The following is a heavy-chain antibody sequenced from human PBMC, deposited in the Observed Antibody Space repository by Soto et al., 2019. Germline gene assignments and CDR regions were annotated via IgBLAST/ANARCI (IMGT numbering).Heavy chain of an antibody. V-gene: IGHV4-31*03. CDR1: GGSISSGGYY. D-gene: IGHD3-22*01. CDR2: IYYSGST. J-gene: IGHJ3*02. Sequence: SETLSLTCTVSGGSISSGGYYWSWIRQHPGKGLEWIGYIYYSGSTYYNPSLKSRVTISVDTSKNQFSLKLSSVTAADTAVYYCAKRYYDSSGYVAFDIWGQGKMVTVSS. CDR3: AKRYYDSSGYVAFDI.